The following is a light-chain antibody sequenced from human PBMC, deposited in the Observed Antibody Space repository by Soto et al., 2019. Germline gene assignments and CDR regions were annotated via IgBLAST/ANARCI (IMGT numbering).Light chain of an antibody. CDR3: QQYGSSPIFT. CDR1: QSVSSSY. J-gene: IGKJ3*01. V-gene: IGKV3-20*01. CDR2: GAS. Sequence: EIVLTQSPGTLSLSPGERATLSCRASQSVSSSYLAWYQQKPGQAPRLLIYGASGRATGIPDRFSGSGSGTDFTLTISRLETDDCAVYYCQQYGSSPIFTFGPGTKVDIK.